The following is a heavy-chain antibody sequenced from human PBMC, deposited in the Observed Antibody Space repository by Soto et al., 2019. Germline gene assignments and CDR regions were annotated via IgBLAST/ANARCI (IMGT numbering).Heavy chain of an antibody. CDR3: AKDLLPGTTLRSGVDV. D-gene: IGHD4-17*01. Sequence: GGSLTLSCAASGFTFSSYGMHWVRQAPGKGLEWVAVISYDGSNKYYADSVKGRFTISRDNSKNTLYLQMNSLRAEDTAVYYCAKDLLPGTTLRSGVDVWGQGTTVTVTS. J-gene: IGHJ6*02. V-gene: IGHV3-30*18. CDR1: GFTFSSYG. CDR2: ISYDGSNK.